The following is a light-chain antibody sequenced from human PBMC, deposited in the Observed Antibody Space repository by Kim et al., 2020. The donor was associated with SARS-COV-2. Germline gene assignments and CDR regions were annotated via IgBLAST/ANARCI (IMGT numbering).Light chain of an antibody. J-gene: IGKJ2*01. CDR2: GAS. CDR1: QSVGSNY. Sequence: LSPGERATLSCRASQSVGSNYLAWYQQKPGQAPRLIMYGASSRTSGIPERISGSGSGTDFTLTISRLEPEDFAVYYCQQYASSPRTFGQGTKLEI. V-gene: IGKV3-20*01. CDR3: QQYASSPRT.